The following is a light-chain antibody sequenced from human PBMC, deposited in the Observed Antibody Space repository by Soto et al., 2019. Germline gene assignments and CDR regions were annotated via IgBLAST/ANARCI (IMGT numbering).Light chain of an antibody. CDR3: ASNEVL. V-gene: IGLV2-23*01. J-gene: IGLJ2*01. CDR2: ENN. CDR1: NSNVGHFNL. Sequence: QSALTQPASVSASPGQSITISCTGTNSNVGHFNLVSWYQQHPGKAPQLIIYENNKRPSGVSDRFSGPKSGSTASRTHSGLQAEDDAESYGASNEVLFGAGTKLTVL.